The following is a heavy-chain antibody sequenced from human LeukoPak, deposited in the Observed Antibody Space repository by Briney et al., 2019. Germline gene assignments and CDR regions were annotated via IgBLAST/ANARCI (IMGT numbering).Heavy chain of an antibody. Sequence: GESLKISCKGSGYSFSNYWIGWVRQMPGKGLEWMGIIYPGESETRYSPSVQGQVTISADKSITTAYLQWSSLKASDTAMYYCAKLGAYSSSWYGSFDYWGQGTLVAVSS. D-gene: IGHD6-13*01. CDR2: IYPGESET. V-gene: IGHV5-51*01. J-gene: IGHJ4*02. CDR1: GYSFSNYW. CDR3: AKLGAYSSSWYGSFDY.